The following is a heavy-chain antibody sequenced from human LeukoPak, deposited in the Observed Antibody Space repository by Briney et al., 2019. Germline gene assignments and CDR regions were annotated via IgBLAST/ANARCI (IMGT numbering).Heavy chain of an antibody. J-gene: IGHJ4*02. V-gene: IGHV1-3*01. D-gene: IGHD3-22*01. CDR1: GYTFTGYT. CDR2: INGGSGST. CDR3: ANPRYDSSGYYYVD. Sequence: GASVKVSCKASGYTFTGYTMHWLRQAPGQRLDWMGWINGGSGSTKYSPEFQGRVTITRDTSASTAYMELSSLRSEDTAVYYCANPRYDSSGYYYVDWGQGTLVTVSS.